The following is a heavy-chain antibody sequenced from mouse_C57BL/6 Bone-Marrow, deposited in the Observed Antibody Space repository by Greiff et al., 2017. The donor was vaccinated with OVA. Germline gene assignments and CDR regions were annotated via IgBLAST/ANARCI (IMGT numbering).Heavy chain of an antibody. CDR3: ARKGAYES. D-gene: IGHD2-3*01. CDR2: IDPSDSYT. CDR1: GYTFTSYW. Sequence: VQLQQPGAELVMPGASVKLSCKASGYTFTSYWMHWVKQRPGQGLEWIGEIDPSDSYTNYNQKFKGKSTLTVDKSSSTAYMQLSSLTSEDSAVYYCARKGAYESWGQGTLVTVSA. V-gene: IGHV1-69*01. J-gene: IGHJ3*01.